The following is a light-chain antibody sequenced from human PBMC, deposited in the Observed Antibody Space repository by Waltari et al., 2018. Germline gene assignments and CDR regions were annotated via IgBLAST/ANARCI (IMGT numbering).Light chain of an antibody. CDR3: QSYDTSLRVV. CDR1: GSNIGAGYA. V-gene: IGLV1-40*01. Sequence: HSVLTQPPSVSGAPGQRVTISCTGSGSNIGAGYAPHRYQQLPGKAPRLLIYGVNTRPLGVPDRFFGSQSGTSASLAITGLQAEDEGDYYCQSYDTSLRVVFGGGTKLTVL. J-gene: IGLJ2*01. CDR2: GVN.